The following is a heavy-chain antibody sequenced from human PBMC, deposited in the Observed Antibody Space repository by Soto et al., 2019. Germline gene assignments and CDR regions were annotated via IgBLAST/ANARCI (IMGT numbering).Heavy chain of an antibody. CDR2: INHNGST. D-gene: IGHD2-21*01. J-gene: IGHJ2*01. CDR1: VGSFSGYY. CDR3: ARMAVVIAIRYFDL. Sequence: QVQLQQWGAGLLKPSKTLSLTCAVYVGSFSGYYWSWIRQPPGKGLEWIGEINHNGSTNYNPSLKSRVTISVDTSKNQFSLKLSSVTAADTAVYYCARMAVVIAIRYFDLWGRGTLVTVSS. V-gene: IGHV4-34*01.